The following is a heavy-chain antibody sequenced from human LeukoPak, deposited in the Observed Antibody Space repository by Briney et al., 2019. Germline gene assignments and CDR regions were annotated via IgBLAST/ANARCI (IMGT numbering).Heavy chain of an antibody. D-gene: IGHD3-16*01. CDR3: ARRDSDTYSSFYYFDF. Sequence: GGSLRLSCGASGFTFSSYGMHWVRQAPGKGLEWVAYIRFDGSDKYYADSVKGRFTISRDNSKNTLYLEMSSLRPEDTALYYCARRDSDTYSSFYYFDFWGQGTLVTVSS. V-gene: IGHV3-30*02. J-gene: IGHJ4*02. CDR2: IRFDGSDK. CDR1: GFTFSSYG.